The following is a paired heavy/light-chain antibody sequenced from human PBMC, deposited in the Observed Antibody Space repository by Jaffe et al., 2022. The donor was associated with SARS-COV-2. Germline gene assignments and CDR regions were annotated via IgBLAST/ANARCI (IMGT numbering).Light chain of an antibody. CDR2: GAS. CDR3: QQYGSSPPT. CDR1: QSVTSRY. Sequence: EIVLTQSPGTLSLSPGEGATLSCRASQSVTSRYLAWYQQKPGQAPRLLIYGASARATGVPYRFSGSGSGTDFTLTISRLEPEDFAVYCCQQYGSSPPTFGGGTKVDI. V-gene: IGKV3-20*01. J-gene: IGKJ4*01.
Heavy chain of an antibody. V-gene: IGHV4-39*01. Sequence: QLQLQESGPGLVEPSETLSLTCTVSGDTISTNTYYWGWIRQTPGKRLEWIASMYYSGRAYHNPSLKSRVTISADTSKNQFSLKLSSVTAADTAIYYCARQEYNSNDMGEFDYWGQGTLVTVSA. J-gene: IGHJ4*02. CDR2: MYYSGRA. CDR1: GDTISTNTYY. D-gene: IGHD1-1*01. CDR3: ARQEYNSNDMGEFDY.